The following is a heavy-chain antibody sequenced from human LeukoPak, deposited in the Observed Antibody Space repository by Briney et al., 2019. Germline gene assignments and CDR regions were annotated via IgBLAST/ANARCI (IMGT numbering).Heavy chain of an antibody. CDR1: GFTFSSYG. J-gene: IGHJ4*02. D-gene: IGHD3-22*01. CDR3: ARDGGYYDSSGYYKTPPDDY. V-gene: IGHV3-48*04. CDR2: ISSSSSTI. Sequence: PGGSLRLSCAASGFTFSSYGMNWVRQAPGKGLEWVSYISSSSSTIYYADSVKGRFTISRDDAKNSLYLQMNSLRAEDTAVYYCARDGGYYDSSGYYKTPPDDYWGQGTLVTVSS.